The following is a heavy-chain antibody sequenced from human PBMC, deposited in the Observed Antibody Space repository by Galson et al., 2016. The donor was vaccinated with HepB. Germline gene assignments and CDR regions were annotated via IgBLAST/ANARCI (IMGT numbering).Heavy chain of an antibody. D-gene: IGHD6-19*01. Sequence: TLSLTCTVSGAPMTSGGFFWTWIRQLPGKGLEWIGEIHYSGTTYYTPSLKGRVSLSLDMSQNQFYLTLTSVTAADTALYYCARDTPPTEAGENHYGVDVWGQGTMVTVSS. V-gene: IGHV4-31*03. J-gene: IGHJ6*02. CDR1: GAPMTSGGFF. CDR2: IHYSGTT. CDR3: ARDTPPTEAGENHYGVDV.